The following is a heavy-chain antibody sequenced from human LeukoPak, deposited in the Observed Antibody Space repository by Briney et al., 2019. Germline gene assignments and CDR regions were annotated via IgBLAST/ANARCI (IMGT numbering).Heavy chain of an antibody. CDR1: GYXFTGYY. Sequence: ASVKVSCKASGYXFTGYYMHWVRQAPGQGLEWMGWINPNSGGTSYGQKFQGRVTMTRDTSVTTAYMELSRLRSDDTAVYYCARYSGYDEPFEYWGQGTLVTVSS. CDR2: INPNSGGT. V-gene: IGHV1-2*02. CDR3: ARYSGYDEPFEY. D-gene: IGHD5-12*01. J-gene: IGHJ4*02.